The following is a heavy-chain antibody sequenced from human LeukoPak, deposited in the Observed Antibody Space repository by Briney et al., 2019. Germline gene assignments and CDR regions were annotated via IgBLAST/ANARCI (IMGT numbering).Heavy chain of an antibody. CDR3: TRDTGTTGEVKFDP. D-gene: IGHD4-17*01. Sequence: TSETLSLTCTVSGNSFGDYYWSWIRQPAGKGLEWIGRIYTSGSTTYNPSLKSRVTMSVDTSKSQFSLNLMSVTAADTAVYYCTRDTGTTGEVKFDPWGQGTLVTVSS. J-gene: IGHJ5*02. CDR2: IYTSGST. V-gene: IGHV4-4*07. CDR1: GNSFGDYY.